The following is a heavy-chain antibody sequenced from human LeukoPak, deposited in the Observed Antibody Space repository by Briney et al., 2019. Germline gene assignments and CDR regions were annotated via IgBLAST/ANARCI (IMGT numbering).Heavy chain of an antibody. CDR1: GFTFSNYW. Sequence: PGGSLRLSCAASGFTFSNYWMHWVRQAPGKGLVWVSRINSDGSSTSHADSVKGRFTISRDNAKNTLYLRMNSLRAEDTAVYYCTRDSDSSRYTIDYWGQGALVAVSS. J-gene: IGHJ4*02. D-gene: IGHD3-22*01. V-gene: IGHV3-74*01. CDR3: TRDSDSSRYTIDY. CDR2: INSDGSST.